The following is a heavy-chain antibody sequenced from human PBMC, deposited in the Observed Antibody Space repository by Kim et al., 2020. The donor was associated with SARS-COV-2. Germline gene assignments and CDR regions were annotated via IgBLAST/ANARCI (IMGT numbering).Heavy chain of an antibody. Sequence: SETLSLTCAVSGGPIDSGYYYWGWIRQTPGKGLEWIGSIYYSGKTYYNPSLKSRGTISVDAANKQFSLKVTSVTAADTAVYYWARHGHRARKSSWYRKDYYCLDVWRQGTTVIVS. D-gene: IGHD6-13*01. V-gene: IGHV4-39*01. CDR3: ARHGHRARKSSWYRKDYYCLDV. CDR2: IYYSGKT. CDR1: GGPIDSGYYY. J-gene: IGHJ6*02.